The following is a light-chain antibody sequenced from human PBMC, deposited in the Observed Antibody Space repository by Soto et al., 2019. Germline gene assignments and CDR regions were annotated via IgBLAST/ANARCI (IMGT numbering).Light chain of an antibody. V-gene: IGKV1-33*01. CDR2: DAS. CDR1: QDIRNY. CDR3: QHYDHLPPLS. Sequence: DLQMTQSPSSLSASVGDRVTITCQASQDIRNYLNWYQQKPGKAPNLLIYDASNLRAGVPSRFSGSGPGTEFTFTISSLQPEDIATYYCQHYDHLPPLSFGGGTKVEIK. J-gene: IGKJ4*01.